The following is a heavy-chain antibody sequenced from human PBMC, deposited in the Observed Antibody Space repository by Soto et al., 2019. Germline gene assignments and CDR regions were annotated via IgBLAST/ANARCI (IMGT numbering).Heavy chain of an antibody. D-gene: IGHD6-13*01. V-gene: IGHV5-51*01. CDR2: IYPGDSDT. Sequence: GQPLQISCKGSGYSFTSYWIGWVRQMPGKGLEWMGIIYPGDSDTRYSPSFQGQVTISADKSISTAYLQWSSLKASDTAMYYCARTSAAGKYYYGMDVWGQGTTVTVSS. CDR3: ARTSAAGKYYYGMDV. CDR1: GYSFTSYW. J-gene: IGHJ6*02.